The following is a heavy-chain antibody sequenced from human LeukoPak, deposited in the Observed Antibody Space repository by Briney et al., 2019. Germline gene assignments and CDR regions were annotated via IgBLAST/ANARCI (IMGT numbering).Heavy chain of an antibody. CDR3: ARDPLLWFGEFSY. J-gene: IGHJ4*02. CDR2: ISSSSSTI. Sequence: GGSLRLSCAASGFTVSSNYMSWVRQAPGKGLEWVSYISSSSSTIYYADSVKGRFTISRDNAKNSLYLQMNSLRAEDTAVYYCARDPLLWFGEFSYWGQGTLVTVSS. V-gene: IGHV3-48*04. CDR1: GFTVSSNY. D-gene: IGHD3-10*01.